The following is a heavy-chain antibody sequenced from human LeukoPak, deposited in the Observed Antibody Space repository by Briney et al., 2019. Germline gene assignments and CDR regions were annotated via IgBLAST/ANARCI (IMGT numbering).Heavy chain of an antibody. Sequence: GGSLRLSCAASGFTFSSYWMSWVRQAPGKGLEWVANIKQDGSEKYYVDSVKGRFTISRDNAKSTLSLQMNSLRAEDTAVYYCAKDEQQQLVRTFDYWGQGTLVTVSS. J-gene: IGHJ4*02. V-gene: IGHV3-7*03. CDR2: IKQDGSEK. D-gene: IGHD6-13*01. CDR3: AKDEQQQLVRTFDY. CDR1: GFTFSSYW.